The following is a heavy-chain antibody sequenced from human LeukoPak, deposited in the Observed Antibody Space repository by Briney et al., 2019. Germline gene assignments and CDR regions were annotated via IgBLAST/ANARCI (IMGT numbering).Heavy chain of an antibody. Sequence: GGSLRLSCSASGFTFSSYAMHWVRQAPQKGLGYVSGIIINGGNTYYADSVKGRFTISRDNSTNTLYLQMSSLRAEDTAVCSCGKDLVINAGIAVAGTNAFDIWGQGTMVTVSS. CDR2: IIINGGNT. V-gene: IGHV3-64D*06. CDR3: GKDLVINAGIAVAGTNAFDI. D-gene: IGHD6-19*01. J-gene: IGHJ3*02. CDR1: GFTFSSYA.